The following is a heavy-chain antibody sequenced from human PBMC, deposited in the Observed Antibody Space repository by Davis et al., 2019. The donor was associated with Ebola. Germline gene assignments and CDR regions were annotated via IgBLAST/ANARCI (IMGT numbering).Heavy chain of an antibody. CDR1: GFTFSSYW. V-gene: IGHV3-74*01. Sequence: GESLKISCAASGFTFSSYWMHWVRQTPGKGLVWVSRINTDGSFTDYADSVKGRFTISRDNARNTVYLQMNSLRAEDTALYYCARSSYQPDWWGQGTLVTVSS. CDR3: ARSSYQPDW. J-gene: IGHJ4*02. D-gene: IGHD2-2*01. CDR2: INTDGSFT.